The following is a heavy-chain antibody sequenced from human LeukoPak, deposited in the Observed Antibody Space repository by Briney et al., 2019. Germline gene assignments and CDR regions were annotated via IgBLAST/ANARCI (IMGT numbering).Heavy chain of an antibody. D-gene: IGHD3-3*01. CDR3: ARGRVVQPYLFDY. CDR2: IYYSGST. J-gene: IGHJ4*02. V-gene: IGHV4-59*01. CDR1: GGSISSYY. Sequence: PSETLSLTCTVSGGSISSYYWSWIRQPPGKGLEWIGYIYYSGSTNYNPSLKSRVTISVDTSKNQFSLKLSSVTAADTAVYYCARGRVVQPYLFDYWGQGTLITVSS.